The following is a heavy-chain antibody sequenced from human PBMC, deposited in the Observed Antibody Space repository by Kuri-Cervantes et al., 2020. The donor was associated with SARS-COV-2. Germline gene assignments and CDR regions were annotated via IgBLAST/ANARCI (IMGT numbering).Heavy chain of an antibody. J-gene: IGHJ3*02. CDR3: ARDPLRVVGATDDAFDI. Sequence: GESLKISCTVSGFTFSSYAMHWVRQAPGKGLEWVSYISSSSSTIYYADSVKGRFTISRDNAKNSLYLQMNSLRDEDTAVYYCARDPLRVVGATDDAFDIWGQGTMVTVSS. V-gene: IGHV3-48*02. CDR2: ISSSSSTI. CDR1: GFTFSSYA. D-gene: IGHD1-26*01.